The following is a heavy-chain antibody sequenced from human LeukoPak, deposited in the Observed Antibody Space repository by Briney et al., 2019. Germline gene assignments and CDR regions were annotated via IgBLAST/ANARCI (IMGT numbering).Heavy chain of an antibody. CDR2: INPSGGST. CDR3: ARTGVLRYFES. Sequence: ASVEVSCKASGYTFTIYYMHWVRQAPGQGLEWMGIINPSGGSTSYAQKFQGRVTMTRDTSTSTVYMELSSLRSEDTAVYYCARTGVLRYFESWGQGTLVTVSS. D-gene: IGHD3-9*01. CDR1: GYTFTIYY. V-gene: IGHV1-46*01. J-gene: IGHJ4*02.